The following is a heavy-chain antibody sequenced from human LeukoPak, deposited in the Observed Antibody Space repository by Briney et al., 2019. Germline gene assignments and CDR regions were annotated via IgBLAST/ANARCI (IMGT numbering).Heavy chain of an antibody. CDR1: GFTFSSYV. CDR2: IGTAGDT. Sequence: GGSLRLSCAASGFTFSSYVMHWVRQATGKGLEWVSAIGTAGDTYYPGSVKGRFTISRENAKNSLYLQMNSLRAGDTAVYYCARMPFVAAGTVYYYGMDVWGQGTTVTVSS. J-gene: IGHJ6*02. CDR3: ARMPFVAAGTVYYYGMDV. V-gene: IGHV3-13*01. D-gene: IGHD6-13*01.